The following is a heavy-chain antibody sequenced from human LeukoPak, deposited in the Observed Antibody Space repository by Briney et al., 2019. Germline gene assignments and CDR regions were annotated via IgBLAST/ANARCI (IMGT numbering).Heavy chain of an antibody. D-gene: IGHD3-22*01. CDR1: GFTFSSYS. CDR2: VSSSSSTI. V-gene: IGHV3-48*01. J-gene: IGHJ3*02. CDR3: AKSWNYSDSSGDDALDI. Sequence: PGGSLRLSCAASGFTFSSYSMNWVRQAPGKGLEWVSYVSSSSSTIYYADSVKGRFTISRDNAKNSLYLQMNSLRAEDTAVYYCAKSWNYSDSSGDDALDIWGQGTMVTVSS.